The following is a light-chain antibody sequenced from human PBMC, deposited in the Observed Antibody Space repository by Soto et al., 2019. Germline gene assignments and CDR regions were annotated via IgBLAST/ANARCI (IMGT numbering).Light chain of an antibody. CDR2: GAS. CDR3: QQRSNWPRT. CDR1: QSVSSSY. J-gene: IGKJ1*01. Sequence: EIVLTQSPGTLSLSAGERATLSWRASQSVSSSYLAWYQQKPGQAPRLLIYGASSRATGIPDRFTGSGSGTDFTLTISSLETEDFAVYYCQQRSNWPRTFGQGTKVDIK. V-gene: IGKV3D-20*02.